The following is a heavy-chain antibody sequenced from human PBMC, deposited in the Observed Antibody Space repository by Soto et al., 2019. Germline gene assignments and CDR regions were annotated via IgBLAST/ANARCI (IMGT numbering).Heavy chain of an antibody. V-gene: IGHV1-18*01. Sequence: QVQLVKSGAELRKPEASVKVSCKASGNSFSSYGINWVRQAPGQGLEWMGWINTYNGNRNYAQKLEDRVTMTTATSSKTDYMELRSLKSDDTAIYYCARDRRRDYDRNGFYSRDQGALVTLSS. CDR3: ARDRRRDYDRNGFYS. CDR2: INTYNGNR. CDR1: GNSFSSYG. J-gene: IGHJ4*02. D-gene: IGHD3-22*01.